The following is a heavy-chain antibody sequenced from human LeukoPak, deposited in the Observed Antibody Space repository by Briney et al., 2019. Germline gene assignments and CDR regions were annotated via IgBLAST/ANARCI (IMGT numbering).Heavy chain of an antibody. CDR1: GGSFSGYY. V-gene: IGHV4-34*01. CDR3: ASGRATFDY. Sequence: SETLSLTCAVYGGSFSGYYWSWIRQPPGEGLEWIGEINHSGSTNYDPSLKSRVTISVDTSKNQFSLKLSSVTAADTAVYYCASGRATFDYWGQGTLVTVSS. D-gene: IGHD2-15*01. J-gene: IGHJ4*02. CDR2: INHSGST.